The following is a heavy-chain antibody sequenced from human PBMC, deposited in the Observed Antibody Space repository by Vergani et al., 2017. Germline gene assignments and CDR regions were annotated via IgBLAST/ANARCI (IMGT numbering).Heavy chain of an antibody. CDR1: GFSFNDYA. V-gene: IGHV3-33*08. CDR2: TWYDGNNK. D-gene: IGHD1-14*01. Sequence: VQLLQSGGGLVQPGGSLRLACAASGFSFNDYAMSWVRQAPGKGLEWVAVTWYDGNNKQYADSVKGRFTISRDNSKSTMYLQMNSLRDEDTGVYYCARDLRLLYNRFDPWGQGTLVTVSS. CDR3: ARDLRLLYNRFDP. J-gene: IGHJ5*02.